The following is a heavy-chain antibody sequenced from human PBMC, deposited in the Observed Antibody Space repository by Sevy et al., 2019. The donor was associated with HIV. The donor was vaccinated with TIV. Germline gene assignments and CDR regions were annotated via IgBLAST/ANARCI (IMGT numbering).Heavy chain of an antibody. CDR3: ARTGDSSGRDNCFDP. D-gene: IGHD3-22*01. CDR1: GYTFTSYW. CDR2: IDPSHSYT. V-gene: IGHV5-10-1*01. J-gene: IGHJ5*02. Sequence: GESLKISCKGSGYTFTSYWISWVRQMPGKGLEWMGRIDPSHSYTHYNPSFQGHVTISVDKSINTAYLQWSSLKASDTAMYYCARTGDSSGRDNCFDPWGQGTLVTVSS.